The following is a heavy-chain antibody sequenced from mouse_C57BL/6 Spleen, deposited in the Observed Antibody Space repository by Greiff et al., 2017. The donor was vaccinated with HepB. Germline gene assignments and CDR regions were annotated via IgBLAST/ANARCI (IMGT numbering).Heavy chain of an antibody. CDR3: ARRGYDYDADDY. J-gene: IGHJ2*01. CDR1: GYTFTSYW. CDR2: IDPNSGGT. V-gene: IGHV1-72*01. Sequence: VQLQQPGAELVKPGASVKLSCKASGYTFTSYWMHWVKQRPGRGLEWIGRIDPNSGGTKYNEKFKSKATLTVDKPSSTAYMQLSSRTSEDSAVYYCARRGYDYDADDYWGQGTTLTVAS. D-gene: IGHD2-4*01.